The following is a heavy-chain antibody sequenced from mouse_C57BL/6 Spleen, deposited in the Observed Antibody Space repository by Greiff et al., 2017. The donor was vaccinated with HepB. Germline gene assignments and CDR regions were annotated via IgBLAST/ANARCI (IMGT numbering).Heavy chain of an antibody. CDR2: IHPSDSDT. Sequence: VQLQQPGAELVKPGASVKVSCKASGYTFTSYWMHWVKQRPGQGLEWIGSIHPSDSDTNYNQQFKGKDTLTVDKSSSSAYMQRSSLTSEDSAVYYSAILDYGNYAWFAYWGQGTLVTVSA. D-gene: IGHD2-1*01. J-gene: IGHJ3*01. CDR3: AILDYGNYAWFAY. V-gene: IGHV1-74*01. CDR1: GYTFTSYW.